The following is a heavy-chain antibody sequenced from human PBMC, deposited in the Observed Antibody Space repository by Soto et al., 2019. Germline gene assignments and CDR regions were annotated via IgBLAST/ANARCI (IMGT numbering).Heavy chain of an antibody. D-gene: IGHD2-21*02. CDR2: IHSDGSTT. J-gene: IGHJ3*01. CDR3: VRGDKGGFDL. CDR1: GFTLYYYW. Sequence: SLRLSCAASGFTLYYYWMYWVRQAPGQGLVWVSHIHSDGSTTTYADSVKGRFTISRDNAKNTLYLQMNSLRAEDTAVYYCVRGDKGGFDLWGQGTTVTVSS. V-gene: IGHV3-74*01.